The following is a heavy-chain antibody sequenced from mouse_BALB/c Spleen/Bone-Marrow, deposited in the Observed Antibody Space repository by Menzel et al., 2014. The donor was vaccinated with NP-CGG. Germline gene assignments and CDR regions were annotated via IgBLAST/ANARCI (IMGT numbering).Heavy chain of an antibody. Sequence: EVKLQESGGGLVQPGGSLKLSCAASGFTFSNYGMSWVRQTPDKRLELVATINNNGGSTYYPDSVKGRFTISRDTAKNTLYLQMSSLKSEETAMYYCVRGNYGNYVDYFDFWGQGTTLTVSS. D-gene: IGHD2-1*01. J-gene: IGHJ2*01. CDR2: INNNGGST. V-gene: IGHV5-6-3*01. CDR1: GFTFSNYG. CDR3: VRGNYGNYVDYFDF.